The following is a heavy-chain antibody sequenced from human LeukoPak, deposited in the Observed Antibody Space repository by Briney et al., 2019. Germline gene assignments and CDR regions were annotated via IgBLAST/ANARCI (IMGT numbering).Heavy chain of an antibody. CDR3: ARDNLPYYDTSGYWVSWYFDL. J-gene: IGHJ2*01. V-gene: IGHV3-7*01. CDR2: IKQDGSET. D-gene: IGHD3-22*01. Sequence: GGSLRLSCAASRFTFSSYWMTWVRQAPGKGLEWVANIKQDGSETYYVDSVKGRFTISRDNAKKLLYPQMNSLRAEDTAVYYCARDNLPYYDTSGYWVSWYFDLWGRGTLLTVSS. CDR1: RFTFSSYW.